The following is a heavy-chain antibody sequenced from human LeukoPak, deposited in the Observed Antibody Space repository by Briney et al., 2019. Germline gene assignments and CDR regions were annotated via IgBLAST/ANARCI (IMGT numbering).Heavy chain of an antibody. V-gene: IGHV1-2*02. D-gene: IGHD2-21*02. CDR1: GYTFTGYY. J-gene: IGHJ4*02. CDR3: ARDRGSGDWSPFDY. Sequence: ASVKVSCKASGYTFTGYYMHWVRQAPGQGLEWMGWINPNSGGTNYAQKFQGRVTMTRDTSTSTAYMELSRLRSDDTAVYYCARDRGSGDWSPFDYWGQGTLVTVSS. CDR2: INPNSGGT.